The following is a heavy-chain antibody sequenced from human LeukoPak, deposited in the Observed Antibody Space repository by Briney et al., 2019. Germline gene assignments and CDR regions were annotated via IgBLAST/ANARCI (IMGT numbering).Heavy chain of an antibody. V-gene: IGHV1-8*02. CDR2: MNPNSGNT. CDR1: GYTFTSYG. Sequence: ASVKVSCKASGYTFTSYGISWVRQAPGQGLEWMGWMNPNSGNTGYAQKFQGRVTMTRNTSISTAYMELSSLRSEDTAVYYCARGSPDYYGSGRPEDYWGQGTLVTVSS. D-gene: IGHD3-10*01. CDR3: ARGSPDYYGSGRPEDY. J-gene: IGHJ4*02.